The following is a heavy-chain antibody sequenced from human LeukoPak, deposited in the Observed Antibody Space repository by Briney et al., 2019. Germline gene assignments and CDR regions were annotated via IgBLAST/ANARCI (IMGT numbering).Heavy chain of an antibody. V-gene: IGHV3-21*01. Sequence: PGGSLRLSCAASGFTFSSYSMNWVRQAPGKGLEWVSSISSSSSYIYYADSVKGRFTISRDNAKNSLYLQMNSLRAEDTAVYYCASSIVGSDAFDIWGQGTMVTVSS. CDR2: ISSSSSYI. J-gene: IGHJ3*02. D-gene: IGHD1-26*01. CDR3: ASSIVGSDAFDI. CDR1: GFTFSSYS.